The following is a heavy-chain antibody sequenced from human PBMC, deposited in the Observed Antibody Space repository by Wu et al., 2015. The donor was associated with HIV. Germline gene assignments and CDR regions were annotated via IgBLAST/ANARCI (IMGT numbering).Heavy chain of an antibody. CDR2: ITPILGST. CDR3: AREVGAMLANWFDP. J-gene: IGHJ5*02. D-gene: IGHD3-10*01. V-gene: IGHV1-69*11. CDR1: GDGFTSYA. Sequence: QVHLVQFGGEVKKPGSSVKVTCKASGDGFTSYAVSWVRQAPGQGLEWMGKITPILGSTVYTQKFQDRVTITADESTSTSYMELSSLTSEDTAVYYCAREVGAMLANWFDPWGQGTLVTVSS.